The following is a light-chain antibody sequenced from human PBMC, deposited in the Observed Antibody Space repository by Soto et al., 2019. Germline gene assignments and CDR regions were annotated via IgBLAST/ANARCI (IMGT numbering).Light chain of an antibody. CDR1: SSDVGGYNY. CDR2: DVS. J-gene: IGLJ2*01. V-gene: IGLV2-14*01. CDR3: RSYIGSSTYVV. Sequence: QSALTQPASVSGSPGQSITISCTGTSSDVGGYNYVSWYQQHPGKAPKLMIYDVSNRPSGVSNRFSGSNAANTASLTISGLQAEDEADYSCRSYIGSSTYVVFGGGTKLTVL.